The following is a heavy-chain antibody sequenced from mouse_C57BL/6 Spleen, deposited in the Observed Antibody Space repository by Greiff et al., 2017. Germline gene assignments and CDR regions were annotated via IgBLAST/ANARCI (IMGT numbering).Heavy chain of an antibody. CDR3: TRGGYYYGSSYPWFAY. V-gene: IGHV5-9-1*02. CDR2: ISSGGDYI. Sequence: EVNVVESGEGLVKPGGSLKLSCAASGFTFSSYAMSWVRQTPEKRLEWVAYISSGGDYIYYADTVKGRFTISRDNARNTLYLQMSSLKSEDTAMYYCTRGGYYYGSSYPWFAYWGQGTLVTVSA. D-gene: IGHD1-1*01. CDR1: GFTFSSYA. J-gene: IGHJ3*01.